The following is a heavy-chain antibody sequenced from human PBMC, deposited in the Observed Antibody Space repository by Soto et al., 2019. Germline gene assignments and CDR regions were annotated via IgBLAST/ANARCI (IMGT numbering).Heavy chain of an antibody. CDR3: ARDSSGSSSSLYYGMDV. Sequence: PGGSLRLSCTASGFTFSSYIMNWVRQAPGKGLEWISTITADGGGTFYADSVKGRFTISRGNSKNTLYLQMDNLRAEDTALYYCARDSSGSSSSLYYGMDVWGQGTTVTVSS. V-gene: IGHV3-23*01. CDR1: GFTFSSYI. CDR2: ITADGGGT. J-gene: IGHJ6*02. D-gene: IGHD6-6*01.